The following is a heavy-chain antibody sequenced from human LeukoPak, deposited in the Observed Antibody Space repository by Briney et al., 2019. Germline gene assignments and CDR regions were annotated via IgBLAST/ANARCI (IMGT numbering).Heavy chain of an antibody. CDR3: ARSGSYYTGIDAFDI. D-gene: IGHD3-10*01. CDR2: IYYSGST. J-gene: IGHJ3*02. Sequence: SETLSLTCTVSGGSISSYYWSWIRQPPGKGLEWIGYIYYSGSTNYNPSLKSRVTMSVDTSKNQFSLKLSSVTAADTAVYYCARSGSYYTGIDAFDIWGQGTMVTVSS. V-gene: IGHV4-59*12. CDR1: GGSISSYY.